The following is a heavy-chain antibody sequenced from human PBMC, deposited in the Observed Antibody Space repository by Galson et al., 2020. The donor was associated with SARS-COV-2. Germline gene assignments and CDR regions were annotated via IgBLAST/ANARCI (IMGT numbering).Heavy chain of an antibody. CDR2: IYYSGST. D-gene: IGHD3-10*01. V-gene: IGHV4-31*03. CDR3: ARDVNYGSGSYYNGLYYYYYGMDV. J-gene: IGHJ6*02. Sequence: ASETLSLTCTVSGGSISSVGYYWSWIRQHPGKGLEWIGYIYYSGSTYYNPSLKSRVTISVDTSKNQFSLKLSSVTAADTAVYYCARDVNYGSGSYYNGLYYYYYGMDVWGQGTTVTVSS. CDR1: GGSISSVGYY.